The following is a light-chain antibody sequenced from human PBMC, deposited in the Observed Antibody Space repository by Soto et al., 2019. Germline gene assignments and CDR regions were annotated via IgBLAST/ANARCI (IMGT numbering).Light chain of an antibody. CDR3: QQYGSSPT. J-gene: IGKJ4*01. Sequence: EIVLTQSPGTLSLSPGERATLSCRASQSVSSSSLAWYQQKPGQAPRLLSYGASSRATGIPDRFSGSGSGTDFTLTSSRLEPEDVAVYYCQQYGSSPTFGGGTKVESK. V-gene: IGKV3-20*01. CDR1: QSVSSSS. CDR2: GAS.